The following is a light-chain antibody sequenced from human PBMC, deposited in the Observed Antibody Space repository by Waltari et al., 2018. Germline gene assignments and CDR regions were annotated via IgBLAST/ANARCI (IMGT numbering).Light chain of an antibody. CDR2: EVS. J-gene: IGLJ3*02. V-gene: IGLV2-14*01. Sequence: QSALTQPASVSGSPGQSITISCTGTSSDVGYYNYVSWYQHHPGKAPKLMIYEVSNRPSGVSNRFSGSKSGNTASLTISGLQAEDDADYYCSSYTTSTTLWVFGGGTKLTVL. CDR3: SSYTTSTTLWV. CDR1: SSDVGYYNY.